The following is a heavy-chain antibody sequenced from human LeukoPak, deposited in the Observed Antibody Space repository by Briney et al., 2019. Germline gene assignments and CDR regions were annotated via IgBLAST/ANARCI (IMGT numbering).Heavy chain of an antibody. Sequence: SETLSLTCTVSGGSISSGSYYWSWIRQPAGKGPEWIGYLYYSGNTNYNPSLKSRVTISLDTSKNQFSLKMSSVTAADTALYYCARDFKVDGSSGYYAFDIWGQGTMVTVSS. J-gene: IGHJ3*02. CDR1: GGSISSGSYY. V-gene: IGHV4-61*10. CDR3: ARDFKVDGSSGYYAFDI. D-gene: IGHD3-22*01. CDR2: LYYSGNT.